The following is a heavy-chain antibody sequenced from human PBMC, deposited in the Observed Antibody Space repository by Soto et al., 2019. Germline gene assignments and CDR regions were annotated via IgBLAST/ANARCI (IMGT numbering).Heavy chain of an antibody. CDR1: GYTFTSYG. V-gene: IGHV1-18*01. J-gene: IGHJ6*02. CDR2: IISYNGKT. D-gene: IGHD3-3*01. Sequence: GASVKVSCKASGYTFTSYGISWVRQAPGQGLEWMGWIISYNGKTNYAQKFQGRVTITTDESTSTAYMELSSLRSEDTAVYYCARSRDFWSGYSTRDLYYYYYGMDVWGQGTTVTVSS. CDR3: ARSRDFWSGYSTRDLYYYYYGMDV.